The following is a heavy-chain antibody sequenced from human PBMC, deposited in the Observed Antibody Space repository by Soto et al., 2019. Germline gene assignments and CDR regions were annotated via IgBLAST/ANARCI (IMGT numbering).Heavy chain of an antibody. J-gene: IGHJ4*02. V-gene: IGHV2-5*02. CDR2: IYWDDDE. CDR3: AHSRNLITEDAQVGDFDS. D-gene: IGHD3-10*01. Sequence: QITLKESGPTLVKPTQTLTLTCNFSGFSLTTDGVGVGWVRQPPGGALEWLSLIYWDDDERYSPSLKTRRTITTDPSKNQVDLIMTNMDPVDTATYYCAHSRNLITEDAQVGDFDSWGQGILVTVSS. CDR1: GFSLTTDGVG.